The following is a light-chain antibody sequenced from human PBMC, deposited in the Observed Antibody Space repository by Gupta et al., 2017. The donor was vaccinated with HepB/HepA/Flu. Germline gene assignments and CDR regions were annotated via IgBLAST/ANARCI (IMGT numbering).Light chain of an antibody. Sequence: QSALAQPPSVSVSPGQTVAISCTGTRTNVGSYNRVSWYQQPPGSAPKLIIYEVNNRPSGVPDRFSGSKSGNTASLTISGLQAEDEADYFCRSYTTSGPVAVFGGGTTLTVL. CDR2: EVN. CDR3: RSYTTSGPVAV. V-gene: IGLV2-18*02. J-gene: IGLJ2*01. CDR1: RTNVGSYNR.